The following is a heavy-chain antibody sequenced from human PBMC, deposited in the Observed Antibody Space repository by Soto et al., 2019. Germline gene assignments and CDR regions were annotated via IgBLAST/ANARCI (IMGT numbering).Heavy chain of an antibody. CDR3: AKDVRRRESLDY. Sequence: PGGSLRLSCAASGFTFSSYGMHWVRQAPGKGLEWVAVISYDGSNKYYADSVKGRFTISRDNSKNTLYLQMNSLRAEDTAVYYCAKDVRRRESLDYWGQGTLVTVSS. CDR1: GFTFSSYG. D-gene: IGHD3-10*01. V-gene: IGHV3-30*18. J-gene: IGHJ4*02. CDR2: ISYDGSNK.